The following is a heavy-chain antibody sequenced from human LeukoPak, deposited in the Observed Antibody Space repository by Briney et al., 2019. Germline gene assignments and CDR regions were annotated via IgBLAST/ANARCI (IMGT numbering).Heavy chain of an antibody. D-gene: IGHD2-15*01. CDR2: INPRDGGT. Sequence: ASVKASCKGSGYTFTDYYLHWVRPAPGQGLAWVGYINPRDGGTTSPPNFRGRVTMTTDASSSTVYMELSRLTSDDTAIYYCAREGNGLLSKDLDYWGQGTLVTVSS. V-gene: IGHV1-2*02. CDR3: AREGNGLLSKDLDY. CDR1: GYTFTDYY. J-gene: IGHJ4*02.